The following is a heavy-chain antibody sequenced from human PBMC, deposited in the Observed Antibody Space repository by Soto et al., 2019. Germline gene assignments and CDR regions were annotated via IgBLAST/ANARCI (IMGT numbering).Heavy chain of an antibody. D-gene: IGHD2-2*01. Sequence: ASVKVSCKASGGTFSRYGFIWVRQAPGQGLEWMGWINPNSGGTNYAQKFQGWVTMTRDTSISTAYMELSRLRSDDTAVYYCARDRLLGCSSTSCGMYGMDVWGQGTTVTVSS. J-gene: IGHJ6*02. CDR3: ARDRLLGCSSTSCGMYGMDV. CDR2: INPNSGGT. V-gene: IGHV1-2*04. CDR1: GGTFSRYG.